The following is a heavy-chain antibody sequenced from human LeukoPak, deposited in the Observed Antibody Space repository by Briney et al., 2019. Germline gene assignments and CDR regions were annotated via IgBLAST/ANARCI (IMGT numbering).Heavy chain of an antibody. J-gene: IGHJ2*01. V-gene: IGHV5-51*01. CDR2: IYPAYLDA. Sequence: GESLRISCKGSGYTFTSYWIGWVRQMPGKSLEWMGIIYPAYLDARYSPSFHGHVTFSVDKSISTAYLQWSSLKASESAMYYCARRIGHSYFDLWGRGTLVTVSS. CDR3: ARRIGHSYFDL. CDR1: GYTFTSYW.